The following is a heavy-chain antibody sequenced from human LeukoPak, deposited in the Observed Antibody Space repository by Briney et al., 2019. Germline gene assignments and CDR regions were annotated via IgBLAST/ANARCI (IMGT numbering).Heavy chain of an antibody. J-gene: IGHJ4*02. CDR2: IKKDGSEK. Sequence: GGSLRLSCAASGFTLSSYWMSWVRQAPGKGLEWVANIKKDGSEKWYVDSVEGRFTTSRDHAKNSLYLQMTSLRVADTAVYYCVRSGTSASFDYWGPGTLVTVSS. CDR1: GFTLSSYW. CDR3: VRSGTSASFDY. D-gene: IGHD1-7*01. V-gene: IGHV3-7*01.